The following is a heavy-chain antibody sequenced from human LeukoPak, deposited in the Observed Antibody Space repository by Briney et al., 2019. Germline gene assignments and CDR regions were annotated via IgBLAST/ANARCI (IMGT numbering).Heavy chain of an antibody. J-gene: IGHJ3*02. Sequence: VASVKVPCKASGYTFTNSYIHWVRQAPGQVLEWMGLINPDGGNTNYAQNFQGRVTLTRDTSTSTVYMELSSLRSEDTAIYYCARIRDGYNDAYDIWGQGTVVTVPS. V-gene: IGHV1-46*01. CDR3: ARIRDGYNDAYDI. CDR1: GYTFTNSY. D-gene: IGHD5-24*01. CDR2: INPDGGNT.